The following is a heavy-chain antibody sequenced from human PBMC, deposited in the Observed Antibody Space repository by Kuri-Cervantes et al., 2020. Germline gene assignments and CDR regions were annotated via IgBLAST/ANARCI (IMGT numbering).Heavy chain of an antibody. CDR1: GFTFSSYS. D-gene: IGHD5-24*01. CDR2: ISSSSSTI. J-gene: IGHJ4*02. CDR3: ARGRDGYNN. V-gene: IGHV3-48*02. Sequence: ETLSLTCAASGFTFSSYSMNWVRQAPGKGLEWVSYISSSSSTIYYADSVKGRFTISRDNAKHSLYLQMNSLRDEDTAVYYCARGRDGYNNWGQGTLVTVSS.